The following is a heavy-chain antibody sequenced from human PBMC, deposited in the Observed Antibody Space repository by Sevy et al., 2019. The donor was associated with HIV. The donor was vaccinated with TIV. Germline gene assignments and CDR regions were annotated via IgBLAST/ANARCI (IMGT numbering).Heavy chain of an antibody. J-gene: IGHJ4*02. V-gene: IGHV3-30*02. D-gene: IGHD6-13*01. CDR1: GFTFSYYG. CDR3: AKNTASAGTGGFDY. CDR2: IGYDGTDK. Sequence: GGSLRLSCTASGFTFSYYGMHWVRQAPGKGLEWVAFIGYDGTDKYYSESGKGRFAISRDNSKNTVFLEMNSLRTDDTAIYYCAKNTASAGTGGFDYWGQRALVTVSS.